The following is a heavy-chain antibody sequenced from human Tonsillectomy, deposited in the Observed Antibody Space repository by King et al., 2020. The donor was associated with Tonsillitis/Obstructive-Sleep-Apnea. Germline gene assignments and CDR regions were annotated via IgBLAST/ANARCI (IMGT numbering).Heavy chain of an antibody. CDR1: GGSISSYY. Sequence: VQLQESGPGLVKPSETLSLTCTVSGGSISSYYWSWIRQPPGKGLEWIGYIYYSGSTNYNPSLKSRVTISVDTSKNQFSLKLSSVTAADTAVYYCARVIPDWYFDLRGRGTLVTVSS. CDR3: ARVIPDWYFDL. J-gene: IGHJ2*01. D-gene: IGHD2-21*01. V-gene: IGHV4-59*01. CDR2: IYYSGST.